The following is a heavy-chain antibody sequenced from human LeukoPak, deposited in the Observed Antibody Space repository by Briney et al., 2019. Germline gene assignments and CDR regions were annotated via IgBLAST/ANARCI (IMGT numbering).Heavy chain of an antibody. V-gene: IGHV3-23*01. D-gene: IGHD3-10*01. CDR2: ISCSGGST. CDR1: GFTFSSYA. Sequence: GGSLRLSCAASGFTFSSYAMRWVRQAPAKGLEGVSAISCSGGSTYYADSVKGRFTISRDNSKNTLYLQMNSLRAEDTAVYYCANFPYVVRGVISDYWGQGTLVTVSS. CDR3: ANFPYVVRGVISDY. J-gene: IGHJ4*02.